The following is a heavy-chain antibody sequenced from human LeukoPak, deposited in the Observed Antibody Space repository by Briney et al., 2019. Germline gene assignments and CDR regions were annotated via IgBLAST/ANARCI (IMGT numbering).Heavy chain of an antibody. V-gene: IGHV3-21*04. D-gene: IGHD2-2*02. CDR1: GFTFSSYS. Sequence: GGSLRLSCAGSGFTFSSYSMNWVRQAPGKGLEWVSSISSSSSYIYYADSVKGRFTISRDNARNSLYLQMNNLRVGDTAVYYCAREEFDTLFDYWGQGTLVTVSS. CDR2: ISSSSSYI. CDR3: AREEFDTLFDY. J-gene: IGHJ4*02.